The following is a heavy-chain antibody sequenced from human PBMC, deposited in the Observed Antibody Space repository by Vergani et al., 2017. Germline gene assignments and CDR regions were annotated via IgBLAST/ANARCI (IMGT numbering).Heavy chain of an antibody. V-gene: IGHV6-1*01. CDR3: ARGVVRYNWNPDAFDI. CDR2: TYYRSKWYN. Sequence: QVQLQQSGPGLVKPSQTLSLTCAISGDSVSSNSAAWNWISQSPSRGLEWLGRTYYRSKWYNDYAVSVKSRITINPDTSKNQFSLQLNSVTPEDTAVYYCARGVVRYNWNPDAFDIWGQGTMVTVSS. J-gene: IGHJ3*02. CDR1: GDSVSSNSAA. D-gene: IGHD1-20*01.